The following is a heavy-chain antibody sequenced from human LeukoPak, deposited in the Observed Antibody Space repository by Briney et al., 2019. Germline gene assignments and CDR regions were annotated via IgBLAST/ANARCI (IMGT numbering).Heavy chain of an antibody. J-gene: IGHJ5*02. CDR2: INPNSGNT. CDR1: GYTFTGYY. V-gene: IGHV1-8*03. Sequence: ASVKVSCKASGYTFTGYYMHWVRQAPGQGLEWMGWINPNSGNTGYAQKFQGRVTITRNTSISTAYMELSSLRSEDTAVYYCARGTGQFDPWGQGTLVTVSS. CDR3: ARGTGQFDP.